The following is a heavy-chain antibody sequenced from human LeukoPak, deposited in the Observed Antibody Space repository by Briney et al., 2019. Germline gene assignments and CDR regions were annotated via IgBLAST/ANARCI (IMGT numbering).Heavy chain of an antibody. V-gene: IGHV3-49*05. J-gene: IGHJ4*02. D-gene: IGHD3-10*01. Sequence: KTGGSLRPSCTTSGFNFGDYAMSWFRQAPEKGLEGVGFIRNKAFGGTAEYAASVKGRFTISRDDSRSTAYLQMDNVRPEDTGIYYCTRDEFGYGSNFFDFWGQGTLVTVST. CDR3: TRDEFGYGSNFFDF. CDR1: GFNFGDYA. CDR2: IRNKAFGGTA.